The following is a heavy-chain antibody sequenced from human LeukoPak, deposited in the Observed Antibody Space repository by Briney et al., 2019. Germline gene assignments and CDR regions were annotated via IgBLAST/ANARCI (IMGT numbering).Heavy chain of an antibody. D-gene: IGHD4-23*01. Sequence: GGSLRLSCAASGFTFSSYSMNWVRQAPGKGLEWVSSISSSSSYIYYADSVKGRFTISRDNAKNSPYLQMNSLRAEDTAVYYCARAKTVVRDFDYWGQGTLVTVSS. J-gene: IGHJ4*02. CDR1: GFTFSSYS. CDR3: ARAKTVVRDFDY. V-gene: IGHV3-21*01. CDR2: ISSSSSYI.